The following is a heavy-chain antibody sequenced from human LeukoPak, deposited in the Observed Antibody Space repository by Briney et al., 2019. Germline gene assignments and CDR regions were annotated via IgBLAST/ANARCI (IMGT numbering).Heavy chain of an antibody. CDR1: GFTFSSYA. Sequence: PGGSLRLSCAASGFTFSSYAMSWVRQAPGKGLEWVSAISGSGGSTYYADSVKGRFTISRDNSKNTLYLQMNSLRAEDTAVYYCAKDRYAWVATYPLDYWGQGTLVTVSS. D-gene: IGHD5-12*01. V-gene: IGHV3-23*01. CDR3: AKDRYAWVATYPLDY. CDR2: ISGSGGST. J-gene: IGHJ4*02.